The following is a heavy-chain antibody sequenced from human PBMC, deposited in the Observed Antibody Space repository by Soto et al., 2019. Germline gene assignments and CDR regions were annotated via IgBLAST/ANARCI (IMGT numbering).Heavy chain of an antibody. CDR1: GFTFSSCS. CDR2: ISGRGDTK. D-gene: IGHD2-8*01. Sequence: EVQLVESGGGLVQPGGSLRLSCASSGFTFSSCSMNWVRQAPGKGLEWVSFISGRGDTKYYADSVKGRVTISRDNANNSLYLQISSLRDEDTAVYYCANYCSSDVCFDYWCQGTLVTVSS. V-gene: IGHV3-48*02. CDR3: ANYCSSDVCFDY. J-gene: IGHJ4*02.